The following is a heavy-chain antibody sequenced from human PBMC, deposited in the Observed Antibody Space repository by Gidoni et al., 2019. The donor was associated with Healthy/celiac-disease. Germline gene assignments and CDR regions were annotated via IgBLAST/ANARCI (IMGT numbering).Heavy chain of an antibody. CDR1: GGSISSSSYY. CDR2: IYYSGST. Sequence: QLQLQASGPGLVKPSETLSLTCTVSGGSISSSSYYWGWIRQPPGKGLEWIGSIYYSGSTYYNPSLKSRVTISVDTSKNQFSLKLSSVTAADTAVYYCARVMVATSWFDPWGQGTLVTVSS. V-gene: IGHV4-39*01. CDR3: ARVMVATSWFDP. J-gene: IGHJ5*02. D-gene: IGHD2-8*01.